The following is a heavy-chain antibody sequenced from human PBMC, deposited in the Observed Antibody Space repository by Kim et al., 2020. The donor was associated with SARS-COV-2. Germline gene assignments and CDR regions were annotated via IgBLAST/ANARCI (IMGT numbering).Heavy chain of an antibody. CDR1: GFTFSSYA. V-gene: IGHV3-23*01. J-gene: IGHJ4*02. CDR2: ISGSGGST. CDR3: AKAVWGSGWYPLVDY. D-gene: IGHD6-19*01. Sequence: GGSLRLSCAASGFTFSSYAMSWVRQAPGKGLEWVSAISGSGGSTYYADSVKGRFTISRDNSKNTLYLQMNSLRAEDTAVYYCAKAVWGSGWYPLVDYWGQGTLVTVSS.